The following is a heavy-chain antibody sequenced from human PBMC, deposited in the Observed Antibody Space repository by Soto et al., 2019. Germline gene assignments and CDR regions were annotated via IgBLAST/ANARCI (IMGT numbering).Heavy chain of an antibody. CDR2: INPILSMS. CDR1: GDTFAFYS. J-gene: IGHJ4*02. D-gene: IGHD3-10*01. CDR3: ATSYGSGYRAFDY. Sequence: QVQLVQSGAEVKRPGSSVKVSCKASGDTFAFYSINWVRQAPGLGLGWMGRINPILSMSNYAQRFQGRVTMTADESTSTAYMVLNSLRSEDTAIYYCATSYGSGYRAFDYWGQGALVTVSS. V-gene: IGHV1-69*02.